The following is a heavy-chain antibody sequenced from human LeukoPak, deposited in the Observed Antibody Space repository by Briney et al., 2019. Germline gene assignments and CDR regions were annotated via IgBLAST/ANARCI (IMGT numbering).Heavy chain of an antibody. V-gene: IGHV1-2*02. CDR3: ARGVHIVVVPAAQGAFDI. D-gene: IGHD2-2*01. CDR2: INPNSGGT. CDR1: GYTFTGYY. Sequence: ASVKVSCKASGYTFTGYYMHWVRQAPGQGLEWMGWINPNSGGTNYAQKFQGRVTMTRDTSISTAYMELSRLRSDDTAVYYCARGVHIVVVPAAQGAFDIWGQGTMVTVSS. J-gene: IGHJ3*02.